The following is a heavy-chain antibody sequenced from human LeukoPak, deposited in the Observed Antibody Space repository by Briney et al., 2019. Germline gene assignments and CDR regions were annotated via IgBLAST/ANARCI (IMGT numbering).Heavy chain of an antibody. V-gene: IGHV1-58*01. CDR2: IVAGRNNT. CDR3: AAAQPEAIAFDI. J-gene: IGHJ3*02. D-gene: IGHD1-1*01. Sequence: TSVKVSCKASGFTFSSSAVQWVRQARGQRLEWIGWIVAGRNNTKYAQIFQERVTITRDMSTSTVYMELSSLRSEDTAVYYCAAAQPEAIAFDIWGQGTMVTVSS. CDR1: GFTFSSSA.